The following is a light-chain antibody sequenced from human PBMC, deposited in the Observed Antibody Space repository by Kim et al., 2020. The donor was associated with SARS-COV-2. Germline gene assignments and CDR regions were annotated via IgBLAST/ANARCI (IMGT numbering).Light chain of an antibody. CDR2: AAS. CDR1: QGISSY. J-gene: IGKJ1*01. Sequence: DSVGGTVPITYRASQGISSYLAWYQQGPGKAPTLLNYAASTLQSGVPSRFSGSRSGTDFTLTISSLQPEDFATYFCQQLNSYPWTFGQGTKVDIK. CDR3: QQLNSYPWT. V-gene: IGKV1-9*01.